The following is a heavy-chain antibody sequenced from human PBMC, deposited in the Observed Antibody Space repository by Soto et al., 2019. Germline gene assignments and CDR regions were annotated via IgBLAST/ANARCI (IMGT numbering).Heavy chain of an antibody. D-gene: IGHD3-10*01. V-gene: IGHV4-59*08. CDR1: CGSISSYY. CDR2: IYYTGST. CDR3: ASAYGSESYYSWFDL. J-gene: IGHJ5*02. Sequence: SEPLSLTCTVSCGSISSYYWNWIRQPPGKGLEWIGYIYYTGSTNYNPSLTSRVTISVDTSKNQFSLKLSSVTAADTAVYYCASAYGSESYYSWFDLWGYGTLVT.